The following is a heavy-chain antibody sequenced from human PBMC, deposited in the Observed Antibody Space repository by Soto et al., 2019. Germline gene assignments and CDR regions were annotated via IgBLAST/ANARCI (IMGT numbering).Heavy chain of an antibody. Sequence: SETLSLTCTVSGGSISSYYWSWIRQPPGKGLEWIGYIYYSGSTNYNPSLKSRVTISVDTSKNQFSLKLSSVTAADTAVYYCARGVAAAGTWGKVYWFDPWGQGTLVTVSS. CDR3: ARGVAAAGTWGKVYWFDP. CDR2: IYYSGST. J-gene: IGHJ5*02. V-gene: IGHV4-59*01. CDR1: GGSISSYY. D-gene: IGHD6-13*01.